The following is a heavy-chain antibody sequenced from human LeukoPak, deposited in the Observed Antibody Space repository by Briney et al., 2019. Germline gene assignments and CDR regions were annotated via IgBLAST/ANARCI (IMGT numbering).Heavy chain of an antibody. D-gene: IGHD6-6*01. CDR1: GGSIISSNYY. Sequence: KPSETLSLTCTVSGGSIISSNYYWGWIRQPPGKGLEWIGSIYYSGNTYYNPSLKSRVTISVDTSKNQFSLKLNSVTAADTAVYYCARHERGSSYWFDPWGPGTLVTVSS. CDR3: ARHERGSSYWFDP. V-gene: IGHV4-39*01. CDR2: IYYSGNT. J-gene: IGHJ5*02.